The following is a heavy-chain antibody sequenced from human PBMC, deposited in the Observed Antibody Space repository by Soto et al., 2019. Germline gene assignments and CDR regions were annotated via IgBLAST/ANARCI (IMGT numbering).Heavy chain of an antibody. Sequence: PSETLSLTCTVSGGSISSSSSYWGWIRQPPEMGLEWIGSVYYSGSTYYNPSLKSRVSVTVDTSKNQFSLKLGSVTAADTAIYYCVRNRTNCTSDSCRLYKWFDPWGQGTPVTVSS. V-gene: IGHV4-39*01. D-gene: IGHD2-2*01. CDR3: VRNRTNCTSDSCRLYKWFDP. J-gene: IGHJ5*02. CDR1: GGSISSSSSY. CDR2: VYYSGST.